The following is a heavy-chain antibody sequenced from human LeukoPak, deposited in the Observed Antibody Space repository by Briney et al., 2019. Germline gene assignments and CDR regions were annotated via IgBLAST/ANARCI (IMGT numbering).Heavy chain of an antibody. CDR1: GFTFSIYE. CDR3: ARDVLRRFDY. J-gene: IGHJ4*02. Sequence: GGSLRLSCAASGFTFSIYEINWVRQAPGKGLEWVSYISSSGSTIYYADSVKGRFTISRDNAKNSLYLQMNSLRAEDTAVYYCARDVLRRFDYWGQGTLVTVSS. D-gene: IGHD2-2*01. CDR2: ISSSGSTI. V-gene: IGHV3-48*03.